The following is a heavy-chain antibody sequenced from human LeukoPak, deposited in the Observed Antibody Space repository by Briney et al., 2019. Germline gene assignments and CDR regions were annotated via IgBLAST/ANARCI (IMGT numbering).Heavy chain of an antibody. CDR3: ARVPNGDYVIWFDP. D-gene: IGHD4-17*01. V-gene: IGHV3-30*12. CDR2: IQYDGSNK. J-gene: IGHJ5*02. Sequence: PGGSLRLSCAASGLSFSSYGMHWVRQAPGKGLEWVAFIQYDGSNKFYADSVKGRFTISRDNSKNTLYLQMNSLRAEDTAVYYCARVPNGDYVIWFDPWGQGTLVTVSS. CDR1: GLSFSSYG.